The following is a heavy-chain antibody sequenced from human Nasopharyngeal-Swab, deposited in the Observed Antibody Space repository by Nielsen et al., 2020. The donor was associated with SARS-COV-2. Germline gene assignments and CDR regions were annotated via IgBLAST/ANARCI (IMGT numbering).Heavy chain of an antibody. CDR3: ARARSFWSGTPFY. Sequence: ASVKVSCKASGYTFTGYYMHWVRQAPGQGLEWMGRINPNSGGTNYAQKFQGRVTMTRDTSISTAYMELSRLRSEDTAVYYCARARSFWSGTPFYWGQGTLVTVSS. J-gene: IGHJ4*02. CDR2: INPNSGGT. D-gene: IGHD3-3*01. CDR1: GYTFTGYY. V-gene: IGHV1-2*06.